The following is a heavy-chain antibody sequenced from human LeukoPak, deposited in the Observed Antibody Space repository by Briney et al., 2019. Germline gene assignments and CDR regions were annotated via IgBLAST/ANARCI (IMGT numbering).Heavy chain of an antibody. V-gene: IGHV3-23*01. CDR1: GFTFSSYA. D-gene: IGHD6-13*01. CDR3: AKGGGSSWSPLRS. Sequence: GGSLRLSCAASGFTFSSYAMSWVRQAPGKGLERVSAISGSGGSTYYADSVKGRFTISGDNSKNTLYLQMNSLRAEDTAVYYCAKGGGSSWSPLRSWGQGTLVTVSS. J-gene: IGHJ5*02. CDR2: ISGSGGST.